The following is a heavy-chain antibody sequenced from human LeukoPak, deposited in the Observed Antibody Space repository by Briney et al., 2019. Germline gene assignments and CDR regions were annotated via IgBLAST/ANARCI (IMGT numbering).Heavy chain of an antibody. Sequence: ASVKVSCKASGYTFTSYGISWVRQAPGQGLEWMGWISAYNGSTNYVQKLQGRVTMTTDTYTSTDSMELRSLRSDDTAVYYCASVNTAMALDQWGEGTLVTISS. D-gene: IGHD5-18*01. CDR1: GYTFTSYG. J-gene: IGHJ4*02. CDR2: ISAYNGST. CDR3: ASVNTAMALDQ. V-gene: IGHV1-18*01.